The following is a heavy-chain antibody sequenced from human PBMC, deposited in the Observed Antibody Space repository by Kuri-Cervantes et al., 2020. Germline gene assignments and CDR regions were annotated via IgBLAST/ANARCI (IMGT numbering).Heavy chain of an antibody. Sequence: SLKVSCKASGGTFSSYANSWVRQAPGQGLEWMGGIIPIFGTANYEQKFQGRVTITADESTSTAYMELSSLRSEDTAVYYCARDPTRYGSGSYLVFAFDIWGQGTMVTVSS. CDR1: GGTFSSYA. CDR2: IIPIFGTA. CDR3: ARDPTRYGSGSYLVFAFDI. V-gene: IGHV1-69*13. J-gene: IGHJ3*02. D-gene: IGHD3-10*01.